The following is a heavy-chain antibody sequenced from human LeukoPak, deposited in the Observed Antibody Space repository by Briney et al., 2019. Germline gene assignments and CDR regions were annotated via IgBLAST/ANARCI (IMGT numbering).Heavy chain of an antibody. Sequence: PSETLSLTCTVSGGSISISSYYWSWIRQSPGKGLEWIGYVFYSGKTDYSPSLRSRASMSVDTSKNQFSLKVTSATAADTAVYYCARALWVQLGDGIDYWGQGTLVTVSS. J-gene: IGHJ4*02. CDR3: ARALWVQLGDGIDY. D-gene: IGHD6-6*01. CDR1: GGSISISSYY. V-gene: IGHV4-61*01. CDR2: VFYSGKT.